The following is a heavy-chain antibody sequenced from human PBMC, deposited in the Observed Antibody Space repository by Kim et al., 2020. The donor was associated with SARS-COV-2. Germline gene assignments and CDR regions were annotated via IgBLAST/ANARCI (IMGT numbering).Heavy chain of an antibody. J-gene: IGHJ6*01. V-gene: IGHV4-34*01. CDR2: INHSGST. CDR1: GGSFSGYY. CDR3: ARALRVGFLEWLPPYGMDV. D-gene: IGHD3-3*02. Sequence: SETLSLTCAVYGGSFSGYYWSWIRQPPGKGLEWIGEINHSGSTNYNPSLKSRVTISVDTSKNQFSLKLSSVTAADTAVYYCARALRVGFLEWLPPYGMDV.